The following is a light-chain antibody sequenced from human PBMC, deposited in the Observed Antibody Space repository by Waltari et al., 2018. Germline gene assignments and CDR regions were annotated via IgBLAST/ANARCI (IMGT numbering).Light chain of an antibody. J-gene: IGKJ2*01. CDR2: GAS. CDR1: QSISNS. CDR3: QQYKIWPSYT. Sequence: EILMTQSPATLSVSPGERATLPCRASQSISNSLDWDQHKPGQAPRLLIYGASTRATGIPARFSGRGSETDFTLTITSLQSEDFAVYYCQQYKIWPSYTFGQGTKLDI. V-gene: IGKV3-15*01.